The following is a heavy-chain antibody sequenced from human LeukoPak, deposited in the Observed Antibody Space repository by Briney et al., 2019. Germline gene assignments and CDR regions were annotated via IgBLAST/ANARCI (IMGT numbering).Heavy chain of an antibody. J-gene: IGHJ5*02. CDR1: GGSFSGYY. CDR2: INHSGST. D-gene: IGHD2/OR15-2a*01. CDR3: ARAGPFFRRFDP. V-gene: IGHV4-34*01. Sequence: TSETLSLTCAVYGGSFSGYYWSWIRQPPGKGLEWIGEINHSGSTNYNPSLKSRVTIPVDTSKNQFSLKLSSVTAADTAVYYCARAGPFFRRFDPWGQGTLVTVSS.